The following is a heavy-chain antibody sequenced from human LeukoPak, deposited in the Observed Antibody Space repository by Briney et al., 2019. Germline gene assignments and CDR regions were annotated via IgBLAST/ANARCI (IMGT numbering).Heavy chain of an antibody. D-gene: IGHD6-19*01. CDR3: ARGKVVAGTPGQNSWDN. CDR1: GYSISSGYY. J-gene: IGHJ4*02. CDR2: IYHSGST. Sequence: PSGTLSLTCTVSGYSISSGYYWGWILQPPGKGLEWIGSIYHSGSTYYSPSLKSRVTISVDTSKNQFSLKLNSATAADTAVYYCARGKVVAGTPGQNSWDNWGQGILVTVSS. V-gene: IGHV4-38-2*02.